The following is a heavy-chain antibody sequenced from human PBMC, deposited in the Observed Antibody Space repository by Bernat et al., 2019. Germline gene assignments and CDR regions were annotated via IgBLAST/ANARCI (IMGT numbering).Heavy chain of an antibody. CDR1: GFTVSSNY. J-gene: IGHJ4*02. CDR3: ARANYGDYGLTHFGGLDY. CDR2: IYSGGST. V-gene: IGHV3-53*04. Sequence: EVQLVESGGGLVQPGGSLRLSCAASGFTVSSNYMSWVRQAPGKGLEWVSVIYSGGSTYYADSVKGRFTISRHNSKNTLYLQMNSLRAEDTAVYYCARANYGDYGLTHFGGLDYWGQGTLVTVSS. D-gene: IGHD4-17*01.